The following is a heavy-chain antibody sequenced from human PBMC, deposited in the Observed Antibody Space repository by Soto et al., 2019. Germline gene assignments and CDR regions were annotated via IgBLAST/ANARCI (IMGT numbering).Heavy chain of an antibody. CDR2: ISSSSSYI. CDR3: AIQDSSGYPPSDY. J-gene: IGHJ4*02. V-gene: IGHV3-21*01. D-gene: IGHD3-22*01. CDR1: GFTFSSYS. Sequence: GGSLGLSGAACGFTFSSYSMNWVRQAPGKGLEWVSSISSSSSYIYYADSVKGRFTISRDNAKNSLYLQMNSLRAGDTAVYYCAIQDSSGYPPSDYWGQGTLVTVSS.